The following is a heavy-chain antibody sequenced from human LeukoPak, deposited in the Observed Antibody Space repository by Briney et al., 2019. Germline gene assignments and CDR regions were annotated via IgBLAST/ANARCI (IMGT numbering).Heavy chain of an antibody. CDR3: ARDPTSSDSSDY. D-gene: IGHD3-22*01. Sequence: GASVTVSFTSSVYTFTVYYMHWVRQAPGQGLEWMGGMNPNSDEKKYAQKFQGRVTMTSDTSISTAYMELTRLRSDDTAVYYCARDPTSSDSSDYWGQGTLVTVSS. CDR1: VYTFTVYY. J-gene: IGHJ4*02. CDR2: MNPNSDEK. V-gene: IGHV1-2*02.